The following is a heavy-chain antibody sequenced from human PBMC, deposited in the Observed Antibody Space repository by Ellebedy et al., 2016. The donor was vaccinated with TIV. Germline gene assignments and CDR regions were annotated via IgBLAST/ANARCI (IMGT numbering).Heavy chain of an antibody. V-gene: IGHV4-59*01. Sequence: SETLSLTXTVSGGSISSYYWSWIRQPPGKGLEWIGYIYYSGSTNYNPSLKSRVTILLDTSKNQFSLKLSSVTAADTAVYYCARGRTIDEAVAPKYYYGLDVWGQGTTVIVSS. CDR1: GGSISSYY. CDR3: ARGRTIDEAVAPKYYYGLDV. D-gene: IGHD1-7*01. CDR2: IYYSGST. J-gene: IGHJ6*02.